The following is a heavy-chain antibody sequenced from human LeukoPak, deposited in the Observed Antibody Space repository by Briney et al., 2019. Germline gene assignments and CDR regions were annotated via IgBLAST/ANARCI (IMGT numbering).Heavy chain of an antibody. D-gene: IGHD3-22*01. J-gene: IGHJ5*02. Sequence: SETLSLTCPVYGGSFSGYYWSWIRQPPGKGLEWIGEINHSGSTNYNPSPKNQVTISVDTSKNQFSLKLSSVTAADTAVYYCAKGPYYYDSSGLYNWFDPWGQGTLVTVSS. CDR1: GGSFSGYY. CDR3: AKGPYYYDSSGLYNWFDP. V-gene: IGHV4-34*01. CDR2: INHSGST.